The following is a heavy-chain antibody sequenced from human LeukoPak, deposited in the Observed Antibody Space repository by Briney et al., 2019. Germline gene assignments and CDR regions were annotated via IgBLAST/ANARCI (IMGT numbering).Heavy chain of an antibody. CDR3: ARDWRLRYFHDAFDI. CDR1: GYTFTSYG. D-gene: IGHD3-9*01. J-gene: IGHJ3*02. V-gene: IGHV1-18*04. CDR2: ISAYNGNT. Sequence: VASVKVSCKASGYTFTSYGISWVRQAPGQGLEWMGWISAYNGNTNYAQKLQGRVTMTTDTSTSTAYMELRSLRSDDTAVYYCARDWRLRYFHDAFDIWGQGTMVTVSS.